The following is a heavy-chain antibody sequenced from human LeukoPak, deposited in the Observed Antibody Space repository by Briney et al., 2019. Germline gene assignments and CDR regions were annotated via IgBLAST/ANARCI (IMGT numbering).Heavy chain of an antibody. CDR3: ATQNNSYFDY. Sequence: ASVKVSCKASGYSFTGYAMHWVRQAPGQGLEWMGWINPNSGGTKFAQKFQGRVTMTRDTSISTAYMEVSRLRSDDTAVYYCATQNNSYFDYWGQGTLVTVSS. D-gene: IGHD1-20*01. CDR2: INPNSGGT. J-gene: IGHJ4*02. CDR1: GYSFTGYA. V-gene: IGHV1-2*02.